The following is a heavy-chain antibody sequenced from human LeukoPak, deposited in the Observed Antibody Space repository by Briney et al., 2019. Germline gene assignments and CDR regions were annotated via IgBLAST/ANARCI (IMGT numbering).Heavy chain of an antibody. V-gene: IGHV3-23*01. J-gene: IGHJ6*03. CDR1: GFTFSSYA. CDR3: AKGPMTRNYYYYYMDV. D-gene: IGHD4-11*01. Sequence: GGSLRLSCGASGFTFSSYAMNWVRQAPGKGLEWVSPISGGGGSTYYADSVKGRFTISRDNSKNTLYLQMNSLRAEDTAVYYCAKGPMTRNYYYYYMDVWGKGTTVTISS. CDR2: ISGGGGST.